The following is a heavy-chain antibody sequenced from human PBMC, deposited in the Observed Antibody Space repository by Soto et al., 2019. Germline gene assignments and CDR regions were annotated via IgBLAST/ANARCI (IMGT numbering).Heavy chain of an antibody. CDR2: IRNKTKNYAT. J-gene: IGHJ4*02. CDR3: TVLDY. CDR1: GFTFSGAA. Sequence: GSLRLSCAASGFTFSGAAMHWVRQASGKGLEWVGRIRNKTKNYATAYAASVKGRFTISRDDSKNTAFLQMNSLKIEDTAVYYCTVLDYWGQGTLVTVSS. V-gene: IGHV3-73*01. D-gene: IGHD2-8*01.